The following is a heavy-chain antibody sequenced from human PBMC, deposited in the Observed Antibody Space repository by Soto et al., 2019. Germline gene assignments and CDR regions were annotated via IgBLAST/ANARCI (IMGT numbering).Heavy chain of an antibody. Sequence: QITLKESGPTLVKPTQTLTLTCTFSGFSLSTSGVGVGWIRQPPGKALEWLALIYWDDDKRYSPSLKSRLTITKHTSKNQVVLTMTNMDPVDTAPYYCAHQLIYSGYDSEGYYFDYWGQGTLVTVSS. J-gene: IGHJ4*02. CDR3: AHQLIYSGYDSEGYYFDY. V-gene: IGHV2-5*02. CDR2: IYWDDDK. CDR1: GFSLSTSGVG. D-gene: IGHD5-12*01.